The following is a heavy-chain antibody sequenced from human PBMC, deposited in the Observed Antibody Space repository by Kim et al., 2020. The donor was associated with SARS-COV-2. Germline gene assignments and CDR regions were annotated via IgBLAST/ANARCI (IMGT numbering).Heavy chain of an antibody. V-gene: IGHV4-61*01. Sequence: SETLSLTCTVSGGSVSSGPYYWNWIRQPQGKGLEWIGYMYYSGSTNYNPSLKSRVTISIDTSKNQFSLKLSSVTAADTAVYYCARISGDYDRWFDPWGQGTLVTVSS. J-gene: IGHJ5*02. CDR2: MYYSGST. CDR3: ARISGDYDRWFDP. CDR1: GGSVSSGPYY. D-gene: IGHD4-17*01.